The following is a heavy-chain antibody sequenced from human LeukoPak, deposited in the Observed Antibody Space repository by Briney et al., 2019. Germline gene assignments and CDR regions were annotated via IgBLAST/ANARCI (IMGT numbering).Heavy chain of an antibody. CDR2: IHRDGRT. CDR1: GVSISTSEW. J-gene: IGHJ4*02. V-gene: IGHV4-4*02. D-gene: IGHD3-9*01. CDR3: GKTDIYFNPIDY. Sequence: SETLSLTCAVSGVSISTSEWWIWVRQPPGQGLEWIGEIHRDGRTRYNPSLTSRVTMSMDYSKNQFSLNVRFVTAADTAIYYCGKTDIYFNPIDYWGPGSLVTVSS.